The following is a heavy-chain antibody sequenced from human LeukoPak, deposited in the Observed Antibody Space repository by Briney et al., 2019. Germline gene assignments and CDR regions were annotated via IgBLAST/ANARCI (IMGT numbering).Heavy chain of an antibody. V-gene: IGHV4-59*01. J-gene: IGHJ6*02. Sequence: SETLSLTCTVSGGSISSYYWSWIRQPSGKGLEWIGYIYYSGSTNYNPSLKSRVTISVDTSKNQFSLKLSSVTAADTAVYYCARGPIYYDSLYYYYGMDVWGQGTTVTVSS. D-gene: IGHD3-22*01. CDR3: ARGPIYYDSLYYYYGMDV. CDR2: IYYSGST. CDR1: GGSISSYY.